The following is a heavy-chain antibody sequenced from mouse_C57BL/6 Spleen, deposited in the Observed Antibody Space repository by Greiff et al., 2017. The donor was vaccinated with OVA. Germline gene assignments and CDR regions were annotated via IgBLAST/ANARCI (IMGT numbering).Heavy chain of an antibody. V-gene: IGHV1-69*01. CDR1: GYTFTSYW. CDR2: IDPSDSYT. D-gene: IGHD2-2*01. J-gene: IGHJ2*01. CDR3: ARVAGMVTTSLYYFDY. Sequence: VQLQQPGAELVMPGASVKLSCKASGYTFTSYWMHWVKQRPGQGLEWIGEIDPSDSYTNYNQKFKGKSTLTVDKSSSTAYMQLSSLTSEDSAVYYCARVAGMVTTSLYYFDYWGQGTTLTVSS.